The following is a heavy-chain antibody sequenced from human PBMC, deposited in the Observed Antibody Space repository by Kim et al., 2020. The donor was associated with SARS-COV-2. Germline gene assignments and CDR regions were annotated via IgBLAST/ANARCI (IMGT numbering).Heavy chain of an antibody. CDR1: GFTFDDYG. D-gene: IGHD3-9*01. CDR2: INWNGGST. CDR3: ARDTPYYDILTGYSPPDY. V-gene: IGHV3-20*01. Sequence: GGSLRLSCAASGFTFDDYGMSWVRQAPGKGLEWVSGINWNGGSTGYADSVKGRFTISRDNAKNSLYLQMNSLRAEDTALYHCARDTPYYDILTGYSPPDYWGQGTLVTVSS. J-gene: IGHJ4*02.